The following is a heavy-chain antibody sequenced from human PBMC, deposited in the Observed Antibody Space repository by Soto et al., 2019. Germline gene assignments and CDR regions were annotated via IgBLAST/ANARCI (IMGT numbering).Heavy chain of an antibody. CDR1: GFIFENFG. V-gene: IGHV3-23*01. D-gene: IGHD1-26*01. Sequence: GGSLRLSCAASGFIFENFGMSWVRQAPGKGLEWISSISGSGFKKYYADSVKGRFTISRDNSKSTVCLELNNLSAEDTAVYHCAKNQGVELVPLATVDWFDPWGQGSVVTVSS. CDR3: AKNQGVELVPLATVDWFDP. J-gene: IGHJ5*02. CDR2: ISGSGFKK.